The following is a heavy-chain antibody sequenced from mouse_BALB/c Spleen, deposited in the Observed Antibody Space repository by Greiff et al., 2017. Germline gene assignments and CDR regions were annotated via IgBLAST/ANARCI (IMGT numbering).Heavy chain of an antibody. V-gene: IGHV5-17*02. CDR1: GFTFSSFG. J-gene: IGHJ3*01. CDR3: ARSGYGYAWFAY. CDR2: ISSGSSTI. D-gene: IGHD2-2*01. Sequence: DVQLVESGGGLVQPGGSRKLSCAASGFTFSSFGMHWVRQAPEKGLEWVAYISSGSSTIYYADTVKGRFTISRDNPKNTLFLQMTSLRSEDTAMYYCARSGYGYAWFAYWGQGTLVTVSA.